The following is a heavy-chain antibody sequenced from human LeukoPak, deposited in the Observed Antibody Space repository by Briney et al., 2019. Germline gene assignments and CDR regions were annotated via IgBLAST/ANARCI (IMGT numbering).Heavy chain of an antibody. CDR3: ARRAGAYSHPYDY. J-gene: IGHJ4*02. V-gene: IGHV3-53*01. D-gene: IGHD4/OR15-4a*01. Sequence: GGSLRLSCTVSGFTVSSNSMSWVRQAPGKGLEWVSFIYSAGSTHYSDSVKGRFTISIDNSKNTLYLQMNSLRAEDTAVYYCARRAGAYSHPYDYWGQGTLVTVSS. CDR2: IYSAGST. CDR1: GFTVSSNS.